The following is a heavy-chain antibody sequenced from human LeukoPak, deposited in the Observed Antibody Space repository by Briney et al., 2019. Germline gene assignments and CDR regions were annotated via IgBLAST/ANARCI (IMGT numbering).Heavy chain of an antibody. CDR1: GGSISSHY. V-gene: IGHV4-59*11. CDR2: IYYSGST. CDR3: ARAPPGNGMDV. J-gene: IGHJ6*02. Sequence: PSETLSLTCTVSGGSISSHYWSWIRQPPGKGLEWIGYIYYSGSTNYNPSLKSRVTISVDKSKNQFSLKLSSVTAADTAVYYCARAPPGNGMDVWGQGTTVTVSS.